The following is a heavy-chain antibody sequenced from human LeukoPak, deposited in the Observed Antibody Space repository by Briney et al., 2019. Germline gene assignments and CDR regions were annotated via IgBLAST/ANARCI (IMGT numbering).Heavy chain of an antibody. Sequence: GGSLRLSCAASGFTVSSNYMSWVRQAPGKGLEWVSVIYSGGSTYYADSVKGRFTISRDNAKNSLYLQMNSLRAEDTAVYYCARARDVVVPAAIRGYYYMDVWGKGTTVTVS. CDR2: IYSGGST. J-gene: IGHJ6*03. D-gene: IGHD2-2*02. V-gene: IGHV3-53*01. CDR3: ARARDVVVPAAIRGYYYMDV. CDR1: GFTVSSNY.